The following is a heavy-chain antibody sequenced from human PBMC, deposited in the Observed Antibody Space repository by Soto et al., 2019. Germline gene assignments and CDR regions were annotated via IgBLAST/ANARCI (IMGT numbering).Heavy chain of an antibody. V-gene: IGHV4-39*01. CDR3: AIHRSETEMAFEY. CDR2: IYYSGST. J-gene: IGHJ4*02. Sequence: PSETLSLPCTVSGGSTSSSSYYWGWIRQPPGKGLEWIGSIYYSGSTYYNPSLKSRVTISVDTSKNQFSLKLSSVTAADTAVYYCAIHRSETEMAFEYRGQGTLGTVS. D-gene: IGHD5-12*01. CDR1: GGSTSSSSYY.